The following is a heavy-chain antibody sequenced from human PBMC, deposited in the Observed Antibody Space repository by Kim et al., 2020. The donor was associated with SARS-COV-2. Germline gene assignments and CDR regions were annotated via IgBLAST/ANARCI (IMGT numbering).Heavy chain of an antibody. CDR1: GFAFNHYT. Sequence: RGSLRLSCAASGFAFNHYTMNWVRQTPGKGLEWVSLISEDGGFTYYRDSVKGRFTISRDNSENSLYLQMNSLGPEDTALYYCAKGTRGYNYGGTFDYWGRGSLVSVSS. V-gene: IGHV3-43*02. CDR2: ISEDGGFT. D-gene: IGHD1-1*01. J-gene: IGHJ4*02. CDR3: AKGTRGYNYGGTFDY.